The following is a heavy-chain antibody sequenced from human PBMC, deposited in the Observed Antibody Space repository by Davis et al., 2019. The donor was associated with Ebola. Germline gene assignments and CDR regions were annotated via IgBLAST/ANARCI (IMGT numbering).Heavy chain of an antibody. D-gene: IGHD1-1*01. J-gene: IGHJ6*02. CDR3: AREGTVYYYYYGMDV. V-gene: IGHV3-30-3*01. CDR2: ISYDGSNK. CDR1: GFTFSSYA. Sequence: GESLKISCAASGFTFSSYAMHWVRQAPGKGLEWVAVISYDGSNKYYADSVKGRFTISRDNSKNTLYLQMNSLRAEDTAVYYCAREGTVYYYYYGMDVWGQGTTVTVSS.